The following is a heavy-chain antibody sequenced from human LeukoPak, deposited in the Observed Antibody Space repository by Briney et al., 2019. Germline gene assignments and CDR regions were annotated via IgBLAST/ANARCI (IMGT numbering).Heavy chain of an antibody. V-gene: IGHV3-49*03. J-gene: IGHJ4*02. CDR1: GFSFGYYA. D-gene: IGHD1-1*01. Sequence: PGRSLRLSCKASGFSFGYYAMSWFRQAPGKGLEWVGFIGSETFGGTTEYAASVKGRFTISRDDSKNIAYLQMNSLETEDTAVYYCTIDGNFDYWGQGTLVTVSS. CDR3: TIDGNFDY. CDR2: IGSETFGGTT.